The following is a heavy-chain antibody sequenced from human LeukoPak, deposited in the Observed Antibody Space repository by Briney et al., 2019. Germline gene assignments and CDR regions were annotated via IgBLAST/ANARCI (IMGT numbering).Heavy chain of an antibody. CDR1: GGSISSYY. D-gene: IGHD1-1*01. J-gene: IGHJ4*02. CDR2: IYYSGST. CDR3: ARDGISNDYGDY. V-gene: IGHV4-59*01. Sequence: PSETLSLTCTVSGGSISSYYWSWIRQPPGKGLEWIGYIYYSGSTNYNPSLKSRVTISVDTSKNQFSLKLSSVTAADTAVYYCARDGISNDYGDYWGQGTLVTVSS.